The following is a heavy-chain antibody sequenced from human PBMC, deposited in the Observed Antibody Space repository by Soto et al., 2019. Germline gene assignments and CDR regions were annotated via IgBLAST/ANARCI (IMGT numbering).Heavy chain of an antibody. CDR1: GGSISSSSYY. CDR3: ARYPVRAHDSSGYHDAFDI. Sequence: QLQLQESGPGLVKPSETLSLTCTVSGGSISSSSYYWGWIRQPPGKGLEWIGSIYYSGSTYYNPSLKSRVTISVDTSKNQFSLKLSSVTAADTAVYYCARYPVRAHDSSGYHDAFDIWGQGTMVTVSS. D-gene: IGHD3-22*01. CDR2: IYYSGST. V-gene: IGHV4-39*01. J-gene: IGHJ3*02.